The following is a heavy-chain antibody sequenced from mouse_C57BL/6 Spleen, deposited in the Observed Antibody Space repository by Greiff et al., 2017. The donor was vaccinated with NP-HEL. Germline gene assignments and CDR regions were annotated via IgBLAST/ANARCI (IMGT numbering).Heavy chain of an antibody. J-gene: IGHJ4*01. CDR1: GFTFSDYG. CDR3: ARAIYSYARDY. Sequence: EVMLVESGGGLVKPGGSLKLSCAASGFTFSDYGMHWVRQAPEKGLEWVAYISSGSSTIYYADTVKGRFTISRDNAKNTLFLQMTSLRSEDTAMYYCARAIYSYARDYWGQGTSVTVSS. CDR2: ISSGSSTI. V-gene: IGHV5-17*01. D-gene: IGHD2-1*01.